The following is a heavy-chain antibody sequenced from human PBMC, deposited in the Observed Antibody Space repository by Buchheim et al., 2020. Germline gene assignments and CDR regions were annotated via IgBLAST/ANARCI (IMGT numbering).Heavy chain of an antibody. CDR2: INPNSGGT. CDR3: ARFYSTVGATEGDYYYYYGMDV. V-gene: IGHV1-2*04. J-gene: IGHJ6*02. D-gene: IGHD1-26*01. Sequence: QVQLVQSGAEVKKPGASVKVSCKASGYTFTGYYMHWVRQAPGQGLEWMGWINPNSGGTNYAQKFQGWVTMTRDPSISTAYMVLSRLRSDDTAVYYCARFYSTVGATEGDYYYYYGMDVWGQGTT. CDR1: GYTFTGYY.